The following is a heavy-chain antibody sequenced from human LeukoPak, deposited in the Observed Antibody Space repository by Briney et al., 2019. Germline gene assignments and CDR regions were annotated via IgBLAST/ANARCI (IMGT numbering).Heavy chain of an antibody. V-gene: IGHV4-59*03. CDR3: AKSDGSGSYFDY. CDR2: VYHTGNT. D-gene: IGHD3-10*01. J-gene: IGHJ4*02. Sequence: SETLSLTCTVSGGSIRNYYWSWIRQPPGKGLEWIGYVYHTGNTKYNPSLESRATISIDTSKNQFSLKLSSVTAAVSAVYYCAKSDGSGSYFDYWGQGTLVTVS. CDR1: GGSIRNYY.